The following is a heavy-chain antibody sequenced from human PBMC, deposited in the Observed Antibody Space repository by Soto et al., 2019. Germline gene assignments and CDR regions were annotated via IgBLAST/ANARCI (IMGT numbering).Heavy chain of an antibody. D-gene: IGHD6-6*01. J-gene: IGHJ6*03. Sequence: PGGSLRLSCAATGFTFSNYAMSWVRQAPGKGLEWVSTISSSGGSPYYADSVKGRFTISRDNFKNTVYLQMNSLRPEDMAVYYCARRARPDFYYMDVWGNGTTVTVSS. V-gene: IGHV3-23*01. CDR2: ISSSGGSP. CDR1: GFTFSNYA. CDR3: ARRARPDFYYMDV.